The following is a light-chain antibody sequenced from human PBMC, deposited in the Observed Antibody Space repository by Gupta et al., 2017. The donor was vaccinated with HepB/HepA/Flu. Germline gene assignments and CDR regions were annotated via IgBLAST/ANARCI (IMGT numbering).Light chain of an antibody. CDR2: DAS. CDR1: QDINNY. V-gene: IGKV1-33*01. CDR3: QNYDHFPT. Sequence: DIQMTQSPSSLSASVGDRVTITCQASQDINNYLNWYQQKPGQDPKLLISDASNLETGVPSRFSGSGSGTDFTLTITSLQPEDLATYYCQNYDHFPTFGQGTKVEIK. J-gene: IGKJ1*01.